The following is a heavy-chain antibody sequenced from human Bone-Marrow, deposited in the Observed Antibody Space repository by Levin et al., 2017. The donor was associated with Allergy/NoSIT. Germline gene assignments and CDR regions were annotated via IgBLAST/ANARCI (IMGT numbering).Heavy chain of an antibody. D-gene: IGHD3-10*01. CDR1: GFIFSSYG. CDR3: AKDRADYGSGSLFDY. V-gene: IGHV3-23*01. CDR2: FTGGGGST. J-gene: IGHJ4*02. Sequence: HAGGSLRLSCAASGFIFSSYGMSWVRQAPGKGMEWVSSFTGGGGSTYYADSVKGRFTISRDNSKNTVYLQMNSLRAEDTAVYYCAKDRADYGSGSLFDYWGQGTLVTVSS.